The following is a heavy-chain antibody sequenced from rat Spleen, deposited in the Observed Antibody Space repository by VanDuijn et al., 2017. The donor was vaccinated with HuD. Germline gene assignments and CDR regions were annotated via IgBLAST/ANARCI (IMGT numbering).Heavy chain of an antibody. CDR3: ARPSYYDGPFDFDY. V-gene: IGHV5-25*01. CDR2: ISPSGDNT. CDR1: GISFSNYN. J-gene: IGHJ2*01. D-gene: IGHD1-12*02. Sequence: EVQLVESGGGLVQPGRSLKLSCTASGISFSNYNMSWVRQAPTKGLEWVASISPSGDNTYYRDSVKGRFTVSRDNAKSTLFLQMDSLRSEDTATYYCARPSYYDGPFDFDYWGQGVLVTVSS.